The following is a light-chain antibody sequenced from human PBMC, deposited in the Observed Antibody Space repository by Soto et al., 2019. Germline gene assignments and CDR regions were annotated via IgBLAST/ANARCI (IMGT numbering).Light chain of an antibody. V-gene: IGLV1-47*01. CDR1: SSNIGSDY. J-gene: IGLJ2*01. CDR3: AAWDDSLSGWE. CDR2: RDN. Sequence: QSVLTQPPSASGTPGQSVTISCSGSSSNIGSDYVYWFQLLPGTAPKLLIYRDNQRPSGVSYRFSGSKSGTSGSLAISGLRTEDEADYYCAAWDDSLSGWEFGGGTKLTVL.